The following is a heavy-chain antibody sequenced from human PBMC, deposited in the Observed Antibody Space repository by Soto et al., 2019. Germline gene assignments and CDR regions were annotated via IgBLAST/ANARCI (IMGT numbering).Heavy chain of an antibody. D-gene: IGHD3-16*01. J-gene: IGHJ4*02. CDR3: AHALGGGSSSYFDY. CDR2: IYWDDDK. CDR1: GSSLSSSGVG. Sequence: QITLKESGPTLVKPSQTLTLTCTFSGSSLSSSGVGVGWIRQPPGKALEWLALIYWDDDKRYSPSLKSRLTITKDTSKNQVVLTMANMDPVDTATYYCAHALGGGSSSYFDYWGQGTLVTVSS. V-gene: IGHV2-5*02.